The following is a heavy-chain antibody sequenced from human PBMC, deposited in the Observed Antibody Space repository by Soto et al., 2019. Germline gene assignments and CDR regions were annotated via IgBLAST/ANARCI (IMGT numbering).Heavy chain of an antibody. CDR2: ISAYNGKT. D-gene: IGHD5-12*01. CDR3: ARGGDVNYYHGMDV. Sequence: QVQLVQSGGEVKKPGASVKLSCTASGYTFTSYGISWVRQAPGQGLEWMGWISAYNGKTNYAQNVQGRVTMTTDTPTRTAYMDLRSLRSDDTAVYYCARGGDVNYYHGMDVWGQGTTATAPS. V-gene: IGHV1-18*01. CDR1: GYTFTSYG. J-gene: IGHJ6*02.